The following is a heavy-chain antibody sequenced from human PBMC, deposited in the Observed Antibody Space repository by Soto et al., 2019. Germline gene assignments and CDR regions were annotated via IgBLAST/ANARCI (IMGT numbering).Heavy chain of an antibody. D-gene: IGHD5-18*01. CDR1: GGSISSGGYS. CDR3: ARGVPYSYGYVSWFDP. J-gene: IGHJ5*02. Sequence: PSETLSLTCAVSGGSISSGGYSWSWIRQPPGKGLEWIGYIFHSGSTYYNPSLKSRVTISVDRSKYHFSLERSSVTAADMAVYYCARGVPYSYGYVSWFDPWGRGTLVTVSS. V-gene: IGHV4-30-2*01. CDR2: IFHSGST.